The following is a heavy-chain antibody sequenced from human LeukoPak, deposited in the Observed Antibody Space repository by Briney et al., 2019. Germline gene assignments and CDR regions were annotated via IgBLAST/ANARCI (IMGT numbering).Heavy chain of an antibody. CDR3: AREHGTGVATYDFDY. CDR1: GFTFSSYA. V-gene: IGHV3-30*04. D-gene: IGHD5-12*01. CDR2: ISYDGSDK. Sequence: GRSLRLSCAASGFTFSSYAMHWVRQAPGKGLEWVALISYDGSDKYYADSVKGRFTISRDNSKNTLYLQMNSLRAEDTAVYYCAREHGTGVATYDFDYWGQGTLVTVSS. J-gene: IGHJ4*02.